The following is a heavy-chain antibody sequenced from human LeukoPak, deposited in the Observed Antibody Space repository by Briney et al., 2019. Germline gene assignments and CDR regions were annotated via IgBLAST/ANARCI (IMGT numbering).Heavy chain of an antibody. J-gene: IGHJ5*02. D-gene: IGHD2-2*01. CDR2: IYSSGST. CDR1: GGSISSYY. Sequence: SETLSLTCSVSGGSISSYYWSWIRQPAGKGLEWIGRIYSSGSTNYNPSLKSRVTISVDTSKNQFSLKLSSVTAADTAVYYCASGHCSSTSCSRSSFDPWGQGTLVTVSS. V-gene: IGHV4-4*07. CDR3: ASGHCSSTSCSRSSFDP.